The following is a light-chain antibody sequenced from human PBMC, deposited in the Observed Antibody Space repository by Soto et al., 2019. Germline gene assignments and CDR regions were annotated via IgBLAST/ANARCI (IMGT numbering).Light chain of an antibody. CDR1: QSVSSN. CDR2: GAS. V-gene: IGKV3-15*01. CDR3: QQYNNWPPRYT. J-gene: IGKJ2*01. Sequence: EIVMTQSPATLSVSPGERATLSCRASQSVSSNLAWYQQKPGQAPPLLIYGASTRATGILARFSGSGAGTEFTLTISSLQSEAFAVYYCQQYNNWPPRYTFGQGTKLEIK.